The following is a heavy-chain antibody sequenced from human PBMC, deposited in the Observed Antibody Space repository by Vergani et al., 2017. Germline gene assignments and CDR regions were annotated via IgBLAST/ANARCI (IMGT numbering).Heavy chain of an antibody. CDR2: INPSGGST. J-gene: IGHJ5*02. D-gene: IGHD2-2*01. V-gene: IGHV1-46*01. CDR1: GYTFTSYY. CDR3: ALAESSTSCINSVCITPETGSWFDP. Sequence: QVQLVQSGAEVKKPGASVKVSCKASGYTFTSYYMHWVRQAPGQGFEWMGIINPSGGSTSYAQKFQDRVTITRDRSMSTAYMELSSLRSEDTAMYYCALAESSTSCINSVCITPETGSWFDPWGQGTLVTVSS.